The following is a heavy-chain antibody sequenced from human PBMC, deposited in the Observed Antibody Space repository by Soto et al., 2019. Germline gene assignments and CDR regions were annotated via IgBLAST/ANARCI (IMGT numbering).Heavy chain of an antibody. CDR2: ISGSSSTK. V-gene: IGHV3-48*02. Sequence: EVQLVESGGGLVQPGGSLRLSCAASGFSFSNYSMSWVRQAPGKGLEWVSYISGSSSTKHYADSMKGRFTISRDNAKNSLYLQMNSLRDEDTAVYYCARGRSSDWYFDYWGQGTLVTVSS. J-gene: IGHJ4*02. CDR1: GFSFSNYS. D-gene: IGHD6-19*01. CDR3: ARGRSSDWYFDY.